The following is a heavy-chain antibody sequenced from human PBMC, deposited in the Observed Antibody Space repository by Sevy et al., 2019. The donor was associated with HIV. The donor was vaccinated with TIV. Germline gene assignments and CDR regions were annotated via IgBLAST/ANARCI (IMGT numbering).Heavy chain of an antibody. CDR1: GGALSRSDYY. CDR3: AGGYCDGGSCVHLDY. J-gene: IGHJ4*02. V-gene: IGHV4-39*01. Sequence: SETLSLTCTVPGGALSRSDYYWGWIRQPPGKGLEWIGNVYYSGKTFYSPSLKSRVSISADTSKNQFSLKLSFGTAADTAVYYCAGGYCDGGSCVHLDYWGQGTLVTVSS. D-gene: IGHD2-15*01. CDR2: VYYSGKT.